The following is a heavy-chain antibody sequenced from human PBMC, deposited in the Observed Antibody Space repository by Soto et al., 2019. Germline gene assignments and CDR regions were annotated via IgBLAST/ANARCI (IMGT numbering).Heavy chain of an antibody. J-gene: IGHJ3*02. D-gene: IGHD3-22*01. V-gene: IGHV1-18*01. CDR2: ISAYNGNT. CDR1: GYTFTSYG. Sequence: ASVKLSCKASGYTFTSYGSSWVRQAPGQGLEWMGWISAYNGNTNYAQKLQGRVTMTTDTSTSTAYMELRSLRSDDTAVYYCARRYYYDSSGFSAFDIWGQGTMVTVSS. CDR3: ARRYYYDSSGFSAFDI.